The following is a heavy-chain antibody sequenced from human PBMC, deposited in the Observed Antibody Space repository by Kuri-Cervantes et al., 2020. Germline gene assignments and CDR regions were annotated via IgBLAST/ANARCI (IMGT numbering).Heavy chain of an antibody. CDR1: GYTFTSYG. V-gene: IGHV1-18*01. CDR2: ISAYNGNT. J-gene: IGHJ6*02. CDR3: ARNLAPSYYYGMDV. Sequence: ASVKVSCKASGYTFTSYGISWVRQAPGQGLEWMGWISAYNGNTNYAQKLQGRATMTTDTSTSTAYMELRSLRSDDTAVYYCARNLAPSYYYGMDVWGQGTTVTVSS. D-gene: IGHD3-16*01.